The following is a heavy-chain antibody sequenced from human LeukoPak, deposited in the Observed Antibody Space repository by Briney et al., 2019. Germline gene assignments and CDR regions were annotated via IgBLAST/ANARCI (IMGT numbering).Heavy chain of an antibody. J-gene: IGHJ6*02. V-gene: IGHV4-34*01. D-gene: IGHD3-10*01. CDR2: INHSGST. CDR1: GGSFSGYY. Sequence: PSETLSLTCAVYGGSFSGYYWSWIRQPPGKGLEWIGEINHSGSTNYNPSLKSRVTIPVDTSKNQFSLKLSSVTAADTAVYYCARLRLSGAYYYYGMDVWGQGTTVTVSS. CDR3: ARLRLSGAYYYYGMDV.